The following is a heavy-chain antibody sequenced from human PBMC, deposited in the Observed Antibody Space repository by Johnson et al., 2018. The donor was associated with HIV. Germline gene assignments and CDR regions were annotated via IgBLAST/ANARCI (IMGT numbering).Heavy chain of an antibody. Sequence: QVQLVESGGGLVQPGGSLRLSCAASGFTFSSYAMHWVRQAPGKGLEWVAVISYDGSDEYYADSVRGRFTISRDNSKNTLYLQMNSLRAEDTAVYYCAKDQEWELIRGAFDIGGQGTMVTVSS. J-gene: IGHJ3*02. CDR1: GFTFSSYA. V-gene: IGHV3-30*04. CDR2: ISYDGSDE. CDR3: AKDQEWELIRGAFDI. D-gene: IGHD1-26*01.